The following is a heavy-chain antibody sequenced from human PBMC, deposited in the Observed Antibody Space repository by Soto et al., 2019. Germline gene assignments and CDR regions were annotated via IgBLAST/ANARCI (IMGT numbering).Heavy chain of an antibody. V-gene: IGHV3-23*01. Sequence: EVQLLESGGGLVQPGGSLRLSCAASGFTFSSYAMSWVRQAPGKGLEWVSAISGSGGSTYYADSVKGRFTISRDNSKNPLYLQMNSLRAEDTAVYYCAKGGGYGDYHNWFDPWGQGTLVTVSS. J-gene: IGHJ5*02. CDR1: GFTFSSYA. CDR3: AKGGGYGDYHNWFDP. CDR2: ISGSGGST. D-gene: IGHD4-17*01.